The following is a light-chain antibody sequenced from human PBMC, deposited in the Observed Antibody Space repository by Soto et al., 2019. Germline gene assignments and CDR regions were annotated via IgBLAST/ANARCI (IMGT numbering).Light chain of an antibody. CDR1: QNINTA. J-gene: IGKJ2*01. CDR2: GAS. Sequence: DIQMSQSPSSLSASAGDRVTITCRASQNINTAVRWFQQQRGKAPNLLIYGASNLQDEVPLRFSGGGSGTDFTHTITNVQPEDFGTYYCQQSHPPYTYGQGTRLEIE. CDR3: QQSHPPYT. V-gene: IGKV1-39*01.